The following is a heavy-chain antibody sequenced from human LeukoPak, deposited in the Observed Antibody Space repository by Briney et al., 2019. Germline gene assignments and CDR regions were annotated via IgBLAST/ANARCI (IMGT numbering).Heavy chain of an antibody. CDR2: ISYDGSNK. D-gene: IGHD3-22*01. V-gene: IGHV3-30*18. CDR1: GFTFSSYG. Sequence: PGRSLRLSCAASGFTFSSYGMHWVRQAPGKGLEWVAVISYDGSNKYYADSVKGRFTIPRDNSKNTLYLQMNSLRAEDTAVYYCAKDLGLSDSSVLGRDFQHWGQGTLVTVSS. J-gene: IGHJ1*01. CDR3: AKDLGLSDSSVLGRDFQH.